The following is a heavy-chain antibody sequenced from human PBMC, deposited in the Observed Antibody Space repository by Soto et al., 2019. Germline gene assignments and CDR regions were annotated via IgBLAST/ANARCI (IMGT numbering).Heavy chain of an antibody. J-gene: IGHJ5*02. Sequence: GESLKISCKGSGYSFTSYWISWVRQMPGKGLEWMGRIDPSDSYTNYSPSFQGHVTISADKSISTAYLQWSSLKASDTAMYYCASAIAAAGVFDPWGQGTLVTVSS. CDR3: ASAIAAAGVFDP. CDR1: GYSFTSYW. D-gene: IGHD6-13*01. V-gene: IGHV5-10-1*01. CDR2: IDPSDSYT.